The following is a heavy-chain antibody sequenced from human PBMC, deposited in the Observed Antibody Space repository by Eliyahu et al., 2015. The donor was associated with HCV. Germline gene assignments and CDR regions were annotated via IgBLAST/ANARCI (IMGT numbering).Heavy chain of an antibody. CDR2: IHXSGST. Sequence: QVQLQESGPGLVKPSETLSLTCTVSGGSXTTYYWSWIRQPPGKGLEWLGYIHXSGSTNYNPXLKSRVTISVDTSKNQFSLNLTSVTAADTAVYYCASGGGGIAVAGTGGWFDPWGQGTLVTVSS. CDR1: GGSXTTYY. D-gene: IGHD6-19*01. J-gene: IGHJ5*02. CDR3: ASGGGGIAVAGTGGWFDP. V-gene: IGHV4-59*01.